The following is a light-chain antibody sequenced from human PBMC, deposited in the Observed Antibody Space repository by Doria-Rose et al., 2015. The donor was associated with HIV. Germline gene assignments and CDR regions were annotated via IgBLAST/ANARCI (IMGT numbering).Light chain of an antibody. J-gene: IGKJ1*01. CDR1: QGISRY. V-gene: IGKV1-9*01. CDR2: GAS. Sequence: TQSPSILSASVGVRVTITCRASQGISRYLAWYQQKPGKAPTLLIFGASTLQSGVPSRFSGSGSGTEFTLTISSLQPEDFATYYCQQFDSFPRTSGQGTKVELK. CDR3: QQFDSFPRT.